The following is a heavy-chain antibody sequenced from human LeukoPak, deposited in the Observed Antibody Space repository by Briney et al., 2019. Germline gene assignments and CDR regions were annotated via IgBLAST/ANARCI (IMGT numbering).Heavy chain of an antibody. CDR1: GYTFTTYG. CDR2: ISANNGDT. CDR3: ASNTGSDSSGYKY. J-gene: IGHJ4*02. D-gene: IGHD3-22*01. V-gene: IGHV1-18*01. Sequence: ASVKVSCKASGYTFTTYGITWVRQAPGQGLEWMGWISANNGDTDYAQKLQGRVTMTTDTSTSTAYMEVRSLRSDDTAVYYCASNTGSDSSGYKYWGQGTLVTVSS.